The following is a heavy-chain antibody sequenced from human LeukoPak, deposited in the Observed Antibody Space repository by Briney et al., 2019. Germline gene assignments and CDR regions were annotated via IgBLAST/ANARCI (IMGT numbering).Heavy chain of an antibody. J-gene: IGHJ4*02. Sequence: ASVKVSCKASGGTFSSYAISWVRQAPGQGLEWMGGIIPIFGTANYAQKFQGRVTITADKSTSTAYMELSSLRSEDTAVYYCASMGYGDYESGPFDYWGQGTLVTVSS. CDR3: ASMGYGDYESGPFDY. V-gene: IGHV1-69*06. CDR1: GGTFSSYA. CDR2: IIPIFGTA. D-gene: IGHD4-17*01.